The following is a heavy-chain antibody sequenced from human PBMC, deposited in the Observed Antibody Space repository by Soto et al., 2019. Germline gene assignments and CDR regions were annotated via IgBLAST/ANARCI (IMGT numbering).Heavy chain of an antibody. J-gene: IGHJ4*02. CDR2: IYYSGST. D-gene: IGHD3-22*01. Sequence: SETLSLTCTVSGGSISSGGYYWSWIRQHPGKGLEWIGYIYYSGSTYYNPSLKSRVTISVDTSKNQFSLKLSSVTAADTAVYYCARESKDYYDSSGYYPDYWGQGTLVTAPQ. CDR1: GGSISSGGYY. CDR3: ARESKDYYDSSGYYPDY. V-gene: IGHV4-31*03.